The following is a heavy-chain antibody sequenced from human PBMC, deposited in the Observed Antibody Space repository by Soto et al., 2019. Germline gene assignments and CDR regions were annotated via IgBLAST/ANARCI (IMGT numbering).Heavy chain of an antibody. J-gene: IGHJ4*02. D-gene: IGHD6-19*01. Sequence: EVQLVESGGGLVHPGGSLRLSCATSGFTFNNYAMNWVRQAPGKGLEWVSYIRTSSGPIYYADSVKGRFTISRDNAKNSLYLQMNSLRADDTAVYYCARDRGWTGLDYWGQGTLVTVSS. CDR3: ARDRGWTGLDY. V-gene: IGHV3-48*01. CDR1: GFTFNNYA. CDR2: IRTSSGPI.